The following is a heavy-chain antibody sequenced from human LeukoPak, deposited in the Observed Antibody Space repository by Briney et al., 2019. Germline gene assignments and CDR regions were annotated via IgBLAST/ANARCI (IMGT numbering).Heavy chain of an antibody. Sequence: SQTLSLTCTVSGGSISSGSYYWSWIRQPAGKGLEWIGRIYTSGSTNYNPSLKSRVTISVDTSKNQFSLKLSSVTAADTAVYYCARGLGHTLYDSSGLFDYWGQGTLVTVSS. CDR2: IYTSGST. V-gene: IGHV4-61*02. CDR3: ARGLGHTLYDSSGLFDY. CDR1: GGSISSGSYY. J-gene: IGHJ4*02. D-gene: IGHD3-22*01.